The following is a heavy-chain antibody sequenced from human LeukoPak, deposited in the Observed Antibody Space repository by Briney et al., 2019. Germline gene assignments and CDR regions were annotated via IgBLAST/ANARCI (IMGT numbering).Heavy chain of an antibody. CDR3: ARISICYITGGYYYLTA. Sequence: PGGSLRLSCASSGFTFSSYGMHWLRQAPGKGLEWVAVISYDGSNKYYADSVKGRFTIPRDNSKHTLYLQMNSQRDKDTAVYYCARISICYITGGYYYLTACGQGTLVTVSS. D-gene: IGHD3-22*01. CDR2: ISYDGSNK. V-gene: IGHV3-30*03. J-gene: IGHJ5*02. CDR1: GFTFSSYG.